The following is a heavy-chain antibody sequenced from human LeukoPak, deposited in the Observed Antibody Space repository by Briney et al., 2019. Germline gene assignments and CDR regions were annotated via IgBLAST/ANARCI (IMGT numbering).Heavy chain of an antibody. D-gene: IGHD2-2*01. CDR2: ISYDGSNK. Sequence: PGRSLRLSCAASGFTFSSYAMHWVRQAPGKGLEWVAVISYDGSNKYYAGSVKGRFTISRDNSKNTLYLQMNSLRAEDTAVYYCASSRLFYQLITPFDYWGQGTLVTVSS. J-gene: IGHJ4*02. V-gene: IGHV3-30-3*01. CDR3: ASSRLFYQLITPFDY. CDR1: GFTFSSYA.